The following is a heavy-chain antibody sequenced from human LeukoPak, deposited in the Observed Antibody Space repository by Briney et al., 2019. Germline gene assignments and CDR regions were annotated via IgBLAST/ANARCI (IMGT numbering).Heavy chain of an antibody. D-gene: IGHD1-26*01. Sequence: PGGSLRLPCAASGFTFSSYSMNWVRQAPRKRLELVSSIDWNGGSTGYADSVKGRFTISRDNAGNSLYLQMNSLRAEDTALYYCARGSYLFIVGVHDPFEYWGQGTLVTVSS. CDR1: GFTFSSYS. CDR2: IDWNGGST. CDR3: ARGSYLFIVGVHDPFEY. V-gene: IGHV3-20*04. J-gene: IGHJ4*02.